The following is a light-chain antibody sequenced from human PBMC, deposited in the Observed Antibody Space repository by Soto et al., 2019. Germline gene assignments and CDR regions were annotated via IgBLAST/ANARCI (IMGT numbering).Light chain of an antibody. CDR2: ETD. CDR3: EAWDETLDRLYV. CDR1: SSNVAINP. J-gene: IGLJ1*01. V-gene: IGLV1-44*01. Sequence: QSALTQPPSVSGTPGQRVTISCSGSSSNVAINPVNWYQHLPGAAPRLLIYETDRRSSGVPDRFSASKSGTSASLAISGLTSEDEADYYCEAWDETLDRLYVFGTGTKVTVL.